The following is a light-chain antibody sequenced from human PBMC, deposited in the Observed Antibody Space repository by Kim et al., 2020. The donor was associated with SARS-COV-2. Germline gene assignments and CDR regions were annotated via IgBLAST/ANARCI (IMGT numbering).Light chain of an antibody. V-gene: IGLV6-57*03. J-gene: IGLJ2*01. CDR3: QSYDSSNHVV. Sequence: KTVNISCTRSSDSIASNYVQWYQQRPGSAPTTVIYEDNQRPSGVPDRFSGSIDSSSNSASLTISGLKTEDEADYYCQSYDSSNHVVFGGGTQLTVL. CDR2: EDN. CDR1: SDSIASNY.